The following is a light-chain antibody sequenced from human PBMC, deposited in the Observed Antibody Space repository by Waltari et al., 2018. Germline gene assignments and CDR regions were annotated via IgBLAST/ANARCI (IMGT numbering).Light chain of an antibody. CDR1: SSNIGNNY. Sequence: QSLLTQPPSVSAAPGQKVTISCSVSSSNIGNNYVSWYQQLPGTAPKLLIYDNDKRPSGIPDRISGSKSGTSATLAITGLQTGDEADYYCGTWDSSLSAGVFGGGTKLTVL. CDR3: GTWDSSLSAGV. CDR2: DND. J-gene: IGLJ3*02. V-gene: IGLV1-51*01.